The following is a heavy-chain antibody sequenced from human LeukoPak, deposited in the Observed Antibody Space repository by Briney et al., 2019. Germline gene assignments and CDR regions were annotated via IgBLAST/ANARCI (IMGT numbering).Heavy chain of an antibody. CDR2: IKPDGSEK. D-gene: IGHD2-21*02. J-gene: IGHJ6*03. Sequence: GGSLRLSCAASGFRFSTYWMAWVRQAPGKGLEWVANIKPDGSEKKYVDSVKGRFTISRDNAKNSLYLQMNSLRVEETAVYYCARTAYTDEGMDVWGKGTTVTVSS. V-gene: IGHV3-7*01. CDR1: GFRFSTYW. CDR3: ARTAYTDEGMDV.